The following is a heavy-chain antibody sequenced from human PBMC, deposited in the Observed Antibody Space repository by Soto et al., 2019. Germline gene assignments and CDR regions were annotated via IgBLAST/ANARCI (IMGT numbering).Heavy chain of an antibody. J-gene: IGHJ6*04. CDR1: GGSISSGGYY. Sequence: SSETLSLTCTVSGGSISSGGYYWSWIRQHPGKGLEWIGYIYYSGSTYYNPSLKSRVTISVDTSKNQFSLKLSSVTAADTAVYYCATRDYYYYGMEVWGKGTTVTVSS. CDR2: IYYSGST. CDR3: ATRDYYYYGMEV. V-gene: IGHV4-31*03.